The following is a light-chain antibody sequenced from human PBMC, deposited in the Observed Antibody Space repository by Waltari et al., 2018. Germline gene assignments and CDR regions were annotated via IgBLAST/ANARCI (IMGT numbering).Light chain of an antibody. J-gene: IGKJ1*01. V-gene: IGKV1-9*01. Sequence: IQLTQSPSPLSASVGDRVTITCRASQDISNYLAWYQQKPGKAPKLLIYAASTLQGGVPSRFSGSGSGTDFTLTISSLQPEDFATYYCQQVKSYPRAFGQGTKVELK. CDR1: QDISNY. CDR2: AAS. CDR3: QQVKSYPRA.